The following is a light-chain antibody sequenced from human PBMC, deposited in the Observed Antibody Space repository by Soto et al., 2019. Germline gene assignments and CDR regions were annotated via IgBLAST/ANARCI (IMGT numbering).Light chain of an antibody. V-gene: IGKV1-9*01. CDR2: AAS. CDR3: QQLNSYPRT. Sequence: IKLTQSPSFLFASEEDKVPLTCRASQGISSFLAWYQQRQGKAPNLLIYAASTLQSGVPSRFSGSGSGTEFTLTISSLQPEDFATFYCQQLNSYPRTFGQGTKLEIK. CDR1: QGISSF. J-gene: IGKJ2*01.